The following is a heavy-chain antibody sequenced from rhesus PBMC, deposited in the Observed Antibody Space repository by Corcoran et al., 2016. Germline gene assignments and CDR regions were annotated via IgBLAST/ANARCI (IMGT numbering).Heavy chain of an antibody. CDR1: GGSTRSSYW. V-gene: IGHV4-93*02. Sequence: QVQLQEAGPAVVKPSETLSPPCAAAGGSTRSSYWWSWTRQAPGQGVEWVGGIYGSGWSTEYNPPLNSLVTSSIATSNNQFSLKLSSAAAADTAVYYCARQYSSGWYPEVDYWGQGVLVTVSS. D-gene: IGHD6-31*01. CDR3: ARQYSSGWYPEVDY. CDR2: IYGSGWST. J-gene: IGHJ4*01.